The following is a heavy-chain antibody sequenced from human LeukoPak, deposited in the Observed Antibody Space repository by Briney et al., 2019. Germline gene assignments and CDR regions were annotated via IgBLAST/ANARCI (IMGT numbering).Heavy chain of an antibody. D-gene: IGHD3-22*01. CDR3: AKDHSYFYCESGYLE. Sequence: GGSLRLSCAASGFIFSSYAMHWVRQAPGKGLEWVAVIWYDGRNKYYADSVKGRITISRDNSKNTLYLQMNSLRVEDTAVYYCAKDHSYFYCESGYLEWGQGTLGNGSS. J-gene: IGHJ4*02. CDR2: IWYDGRNK. CDR1: GFIFSSYA. V-gene: IGHV3-33*03.